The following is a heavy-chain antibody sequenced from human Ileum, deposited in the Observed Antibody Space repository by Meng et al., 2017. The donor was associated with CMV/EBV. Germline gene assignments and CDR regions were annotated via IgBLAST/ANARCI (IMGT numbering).Heavy chain of an antibody. CDR1: GYTFTGYY. CDR2: INPNSGGT. CDR3: ARIRLRLLSLYDFDI. Sequence: ASVKVSCKASGYTFTGYYMHWVRQAPGQGLEWMGWINPNSGGTNYAQKFQGRVTMTRDTSISTAYMELSRLRSDDTAVYYCARIRLRLLSLYDFDIWGQGTMVTVSS. D-gene: IGHD2-21*01. V-gene: IGHV1-2*02. J-gene: IGHJ3*02.